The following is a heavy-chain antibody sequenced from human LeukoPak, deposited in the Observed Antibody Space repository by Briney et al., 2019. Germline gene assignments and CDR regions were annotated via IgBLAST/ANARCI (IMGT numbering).Heavy chain of an antibody. CDR2: IYYSGST. Sequence: PSETLSLTCTDSGGSISSYYWSWIRQPPGKRLEWIGYIYYSGSTNYNPSLKSRVTISVDTSKNQFSLKLSSVTAADTAVYYRARSLPGGYYYYYMDVWGKGTTVTVSS. CDR1: GGSISSYY. D-gene: IGHD3-10*01. J-gene: IGHJ6*03. V-gene: IGHV4-59*08. CDR3: ARSLPGGYYYYYMDV.